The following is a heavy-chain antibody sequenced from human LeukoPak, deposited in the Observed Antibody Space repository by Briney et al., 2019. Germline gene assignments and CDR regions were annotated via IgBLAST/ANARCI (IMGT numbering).Heavy chain of an antibody. J-gene: IGHJ4*02. CDR2: ITNGGTT. CDR1: GFTISGYA. CDR3: AKSAQDIVVVVDLYFDY. D-gene: IGHD2-15*01. V-gene: IGHV3-23*01. Sequence: GGSLRLSCAASGFTISGYAMSWVRQAPGKGLEWVSTITNGGTTYYADSVKGRFTISRDTSKNTLYLQMNSLRAEDTAVYYCAKSAQDIVVVVDLYFDYWGQGTLVTVSS.